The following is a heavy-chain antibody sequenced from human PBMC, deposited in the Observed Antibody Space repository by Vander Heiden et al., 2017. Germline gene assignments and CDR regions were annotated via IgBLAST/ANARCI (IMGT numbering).Heavy chain of an antibody. CDR2: ISYDGSNK. Sequence: QMQLVESGGGVVQPGRSLRLSCATSGFTFSSYGMHWVRQAPGKGLEWVAVISYDGSNKYYADSVKGRFTISRDNSKNTLYLQMNSLRAEDTAVYYCAKAWWSRLATFGYGMDVWGQGTTVTVSS. CDR3: AKAWWSRLATFGYGMDV. V-gene: IGHV3-30*18. J-gene: IGHJ6*02. D-gene: IGHD1-26*01. CDR1: GFTFSSYG.